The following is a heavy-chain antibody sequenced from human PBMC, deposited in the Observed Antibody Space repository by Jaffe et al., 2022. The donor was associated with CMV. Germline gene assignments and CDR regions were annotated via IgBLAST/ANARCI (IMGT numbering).Heavy chain of an antibody. V-gene: IGHV1-46*01. D-gene: IGHD1-1*01. Sequence: QVQLVQSGAEVKKPGASVKVSCKASGYTFTSYYMHWVRQAPGQGLEWMGIINPSGGSTSYAQKFQGRVTMTRDTSTSTVYMELSSLRSEDTAVYYCARENSGERPARYVLLWFDPWGQGTLVTVSS. CDR2: INPSGGST. CDR3: ARENSGERPARYVLLWFDP. J-gene: IGHJ5*02. CDR1: GYTFTSYY.